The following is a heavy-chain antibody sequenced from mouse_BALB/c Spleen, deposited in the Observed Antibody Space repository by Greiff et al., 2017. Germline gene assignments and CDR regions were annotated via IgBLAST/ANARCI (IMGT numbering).Heavy chain of an antibody. CDR3: AGGRYGCFDC. Sequence: DVKLVESGGGLVQPGGSRKLSCAASGFTFSSFGMHWVRQAPEKGLEWVAYISSGSSTIYYADTVKGRFTISRDNPKNTLFLQMTSLRSEDTAMYWCAGGRYGCFDCWGEGTTLTVSS. CDR2: ISSGSSTI. D-gene: IGHD1-2*01. V-gene: IGHV5-17*02. CDR1: GFTFSSFG. J-gene: IGHJ2*01.